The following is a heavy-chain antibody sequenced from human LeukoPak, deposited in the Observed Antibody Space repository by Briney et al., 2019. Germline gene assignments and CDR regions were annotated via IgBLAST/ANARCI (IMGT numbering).Heavy chain of an antibody. CDR1: GGSISSYY. V-gene: IGHV4-4*09. J-gene: IGHJ6*03. Sequence: PSETLSLTCTVSGGSISSYYWSWIRQPPGKGLEWIGYIFTSGNTNYNPSLKSRVTISADTSKNQFSLKLSSVTAADTAVYFCAKLGVTMVRGVYYYYYQDVWGKGTTVTVSS. D-gene: IGHD3-10*01. CDR3: AKLGVTMVRGVYYYYYQDV. CDR2: IFTSGNT.